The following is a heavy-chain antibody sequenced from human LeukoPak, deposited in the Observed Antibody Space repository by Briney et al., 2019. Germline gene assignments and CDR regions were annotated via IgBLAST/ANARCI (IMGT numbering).Heavy chain of an antibody. CDR2: IKQDGRET. CDR1: GFPFTNNW. D-gene: IGHD2-2*01. J-gene: IGHJ6*02. CDR3: AWARYCANTICHIGGGLDV. V-gene: IGHV3-7*04. Sequence: GGSLRLSCAASGFPFTNNWMTWVRQAPGKRLEWVATIKQDGRETYYVDSVKGRFTISRDNARDSVYLQMNILRAEDAALYYCAWARYCANTICHIGGGLDVWGPGTTVTVSS.